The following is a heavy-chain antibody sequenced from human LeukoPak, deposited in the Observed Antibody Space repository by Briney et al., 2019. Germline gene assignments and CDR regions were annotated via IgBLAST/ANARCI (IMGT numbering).Heavy chain of an antibody. V-gene: IGHV1-46*01. CDR2: INPSGGST. CDR3: ARAALSGSYARVYYFDY. Sequence: ASVKVSCKASGYTFTSYYMHWVRQAPGQGLEWMGIINPSGGSTSYAQKFQGRVTITRDTSTSTVYMELSSLRSEDTAVYYCARAALSGSYARVYYFDYWGQGTLVTVSS. D-gene: IGHD1-26*01. J-gene: IGHJ4*02. CDR1: GYTFTSYY.